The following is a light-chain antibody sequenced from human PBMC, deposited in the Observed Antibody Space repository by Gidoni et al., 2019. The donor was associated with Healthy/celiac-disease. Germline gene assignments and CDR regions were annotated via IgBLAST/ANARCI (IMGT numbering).Light chain of an antibody. Sequence: DIVMTQSPDSLAASLGERATINCKSSQSVLYSSNNKNYLAWYQQKAGQPPKLLIYWASTRESGVPDRFSGSGSGTDFTLTISSLHAEDVAVYYCQQYYSTPRTFGRGTKVEIK. CDR2: WAS. V-gene: IGKV4-1*01. CDR3: QQYYSTPRT. CDR1: QSVLYSSNNKNY. J-gene: IGKJ1*01.